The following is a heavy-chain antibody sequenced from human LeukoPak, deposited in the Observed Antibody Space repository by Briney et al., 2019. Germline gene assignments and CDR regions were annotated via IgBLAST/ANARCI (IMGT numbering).Heavy chain of an antibody. D-gene: IGHD3-16*01. CDR2: INPSGGST. CDR3: AREGLWADAFDI. Sequence: ASVKVSCKASGYTFTSYYMHWVRQAPGQGLEWMGIINPSGGSTSYARKFQGRVTMTRDTSTSTVYMELSSLRSEDTAVYYCAREGLWADAFDIWGQRTMVTVSS. CDR1: GYTFTSYY. J-gene: IGHJ3*02. V-gene: IGHV1-46*01.